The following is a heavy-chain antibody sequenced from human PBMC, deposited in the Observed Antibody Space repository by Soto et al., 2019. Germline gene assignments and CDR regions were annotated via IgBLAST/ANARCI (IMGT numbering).Heavy chain of an antibody. CDR2: ISWNSGNR. Sequence: GGSQRLSYAASGFTFSGYSVNWVRQAPGEGLQWVSAISWNSGNRGYADSVKGRFTISRDNAKNSLYLQMDSLRADDTALYYCAKDKGYRVYYGSGYAFDVWGQGTMVTVSS. CDR3: AKDKGYRVYYGSGYAFDV. CDR1: GFTFSGYS. V-gene: IGHV3-9*01. D-gene: IGHD3-10*01. J-gene: IGHJ3*01.